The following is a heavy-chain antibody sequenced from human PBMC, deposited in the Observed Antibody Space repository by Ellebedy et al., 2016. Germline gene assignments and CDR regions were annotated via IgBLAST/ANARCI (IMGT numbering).Heavy chain of an antibody. V-gene: IGHV3-23*01. D-gene: IGHD6-6*01. Sequence: GGSLRLSXVASGLSFGNFFMTWVRQAPGGGLEWVSTISGGGDATVYADSVKGRFTISRDSSRNTLYLQMNSLRAEDTAVYYCAPRAIAAPKWGQGTLVTVSS. CDR3: APRAIAAPK. J-gene: IGHJ4*02. CDR2: ISGGGDAT. CDR1: GLSFGNFF.